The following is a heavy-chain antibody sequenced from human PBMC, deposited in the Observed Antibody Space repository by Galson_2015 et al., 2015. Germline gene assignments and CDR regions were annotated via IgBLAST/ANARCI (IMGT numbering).Heavy chain of an antibody. V-gene: IGHV3-23*01. CDR1: GFTFSSYA. CDR2: ISGSGGST. D-gene: IGHD3-10*01. Sequence: SLRLSCAASGFTFSSYAMSWVRQAPGKGLEWVSAISGSGGSTYYADSVKGRFTISRDNSKNTLYLQMNSLRAEDTAVYYCAKASGSGSIRKGINFDYWGQGTLVTVSS. J-gene: IGHJ4*02. CDR3: AKASGSGSIRKGINFDY.